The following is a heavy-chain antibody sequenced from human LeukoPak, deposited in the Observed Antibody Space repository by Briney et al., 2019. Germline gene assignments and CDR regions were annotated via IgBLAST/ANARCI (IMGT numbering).Heavy chain of an antibody. CDR3: ARDTPYDYVWGSYPDY. CDR2: INTDGSTT. CDR1: GFTFKSYW. Sequence: GGSLRLSCAASGFTFKSYWMYWVRQAPGKGLVWVSRINTDGSTTTYADSVKGRFTISRDNAKNSLYLQMNSLRAEDTAVYYCARDTPYDYVWGSYPDYWGQGTLVTVSS. V-gene: IGHV3-74*01. D-gene: IGHD3-16*01. J-gene: IGHJ4*02.